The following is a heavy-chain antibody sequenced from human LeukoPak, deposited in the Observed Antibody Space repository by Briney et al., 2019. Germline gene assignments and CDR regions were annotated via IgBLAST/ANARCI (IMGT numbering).Heavy chain of an antibody. Sequence: GGSLRLSCAASGFTFSSYWMSWVRQAPGKGLEWVANIKQDGSQKYYVDSVKGRFSISRDNAKNSLYLQMNSLRAEDTAVYYCARNSLGYCSSTSCYTWDYWGQGTLVTVSS. V-gene: IGHV3-7*01. CDR2: IKQDGSQK. D-gene: IGHD2-2*02. CDR1: GFTFSSYW. J-gene: IGHJ4*02. CDR3: ARNSLGYCSSTSCYTWDY.